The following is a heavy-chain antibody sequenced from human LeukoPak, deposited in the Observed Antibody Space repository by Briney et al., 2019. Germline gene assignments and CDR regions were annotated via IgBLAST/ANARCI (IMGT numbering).Heavy chain of an antibody. J-gene: IGHJ4*02. D-gene: IGHD4-23*01. Sequence: ASVKVSCKASGYTFTSYDINWVRQATGQGLEWMGWMNPNSGNTGYAQKFQGRVTMTRNTSISTAYMELSSLRSEDTAVYYCARVGVVTTTRTTQHFDYWGQGTLVTVSS. V-gene: IGHV1-8*01. CDR2: MNPNSGNT. CDR3: ARVGVVTTTRTTQHFDY. CDR1: GYTFTSYD.